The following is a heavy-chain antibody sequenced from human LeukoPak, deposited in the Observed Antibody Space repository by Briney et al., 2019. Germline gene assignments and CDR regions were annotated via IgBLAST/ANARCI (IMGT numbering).Heavy chain of an antibody. V-gene: IGHV4-4*07. CDR1: GGSISSYY. D-gene: IGHD3-3*01. J-gene: IGHJ6*02. CDR2: IYTSGST. CDR3: AVRPNYDFWSGYPHYYYYGMDV. Sequence: SETLSLTCTVSGGSISSYYWSWIRQPAVKGLEWIGRIYTSGSTNYNPSLKSRVTMSVDTSKNQFSLKLSSVTAADTAVYYCAVRPNYDFWSGYPHYYYYGMDVWGQGTTVTVSS.